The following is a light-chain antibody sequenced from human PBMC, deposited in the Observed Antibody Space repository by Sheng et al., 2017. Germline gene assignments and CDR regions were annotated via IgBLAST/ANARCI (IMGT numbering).Light chain of an antibody. CDR2: QNM. V-gene: IGLV3-1*01. CDR3: QAWDTSTASWV. J-gene: IGLJ3*02. Sequence: SYEVTQPPSVSVSPGQTGSITCSGDILGDKYVCWYQQKPGQSPVLVIYQNMKRPSGIPERFSGSNSGNTATLTISETQAMDEADYYCQAWDTSTASWVFGGGTKLTVL. CDR1: ILGDKY.